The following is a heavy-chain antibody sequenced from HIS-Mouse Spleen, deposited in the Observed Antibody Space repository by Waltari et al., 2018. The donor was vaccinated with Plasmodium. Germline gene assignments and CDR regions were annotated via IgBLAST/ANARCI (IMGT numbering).Heavy chain of an antibody. D-gene: IGHD1-7*01. CDR1: GGFLRSSSYY. Sequence: QLQLQASGPGLVKPSEPLSLNCPVSGGFLRSSSYYWVWIRQPPGKGLEWIGSIYYSGRTYYNPSLKSRVTISVDTSKNQFSLKLSSVTAADTAVYYCARDRITGTSYFDYWGQGTLVTVSS. J-gene: IGHJ4*02. CDR3: ARDRITGTSYFDY. CDR2: IYYSGRT. V-gene: IGHV4-39*07.